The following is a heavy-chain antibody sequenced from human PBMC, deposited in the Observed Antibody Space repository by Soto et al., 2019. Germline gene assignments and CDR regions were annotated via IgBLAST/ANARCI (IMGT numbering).Heavy chain of an antibody. Sequence: QVQLVQPGGEVKKPGASVKVSCKASGYTFTSYGISWVRQAPGQGLEWMGWISAYNGNTNYAQKFQGRVTRTTDTSTSTAYMEQRSLRSDDTAVYYCARRSGSPPSYLDYWGQGTLVTVSS. D-gene: IGHD3-10*01. J-gene: IGHJ4*02. CDR2: ISAYNGNT. V-gene: IGHV1-18*01. CDR1: GYTFTSYG. CDR3: ARRSGSPPSYLDY.